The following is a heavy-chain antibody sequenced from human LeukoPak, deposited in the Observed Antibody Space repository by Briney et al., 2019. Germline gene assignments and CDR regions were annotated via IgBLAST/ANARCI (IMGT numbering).Heavy chain of an antibody. CDR2: ISGSTGST. D-gene: IGHD1-26*01. J-gene: IGHJ3*02. V-gene: IGHV3-23*01. CDR1: GFTFSNYA. Sequence: GGSLRLSCAASGFTFSNYAMNWVRQAPGKGLEWVSLISGSTGSTYYADSVKGRFTISRDNSKNTLYLQMNSLRAEDTAVYYCAREGGSGSFKAFDIWGQGTMVTVSS. CDR3: AREGGSGSFKAFDI.